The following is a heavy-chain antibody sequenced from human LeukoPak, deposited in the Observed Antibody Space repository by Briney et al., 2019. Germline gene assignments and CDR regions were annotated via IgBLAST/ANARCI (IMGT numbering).Heavy chain of an antibody. CDR2: IYYTGST. CDR3: ASAGNPYYFDF. V-gene: IGHV4-59*11. CDR1: GVSISSHY. J-gene: IGHJ4*02. Sequence: SETLSLTCTVSGVSISSHYWSWIRQSPGKRLEWIGNIYYTGSTNYNPSLQSRVAISIDTSKNQFSLTLNSVTAADAAVYYCASAGNPYYFDFWGQGPLVTVSS.